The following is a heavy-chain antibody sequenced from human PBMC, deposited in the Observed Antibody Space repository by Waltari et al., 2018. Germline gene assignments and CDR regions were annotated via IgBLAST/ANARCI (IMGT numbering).Heavy chain of an antibody. Sequence: QVQLVQSGAEVKKPGASVKVSCKTSGYSFSDYDINWVRQATGQGLEGREGMNPKNGNTGYAHKFQGRVTITSDTSTGTVYMELSSLRVDDTAVYYCARVPGISVAGSDSWGQGTLVTVSS. CDR1: GYSFSDYD. D-gene: IGHD6-19*01. CDR2: MNPKNGNT. J-gene: IGHJ4*02. V-gene: IGHV1-8*03. CDR3: ARVPGISVAGSDS.